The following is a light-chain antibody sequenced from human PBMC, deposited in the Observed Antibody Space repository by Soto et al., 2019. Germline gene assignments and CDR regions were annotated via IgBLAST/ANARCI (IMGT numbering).Light chain of an antibody. V-gene: IGKV1-5*03. CDR2: EVS. CDR1: QSINKW. CDR3: QHYSGDRAT. Sequence: DLQMTQSPSTLSASVGDRVTISCRASQSINKWLAWYQHKPGKAPNLLIYEVSTLHSGVPSRFSGSGSGTEFTLTISSLRPDDFATYYCQHYSGDRATFGQGTKVDIK. J-gene: IGKJ1*01.